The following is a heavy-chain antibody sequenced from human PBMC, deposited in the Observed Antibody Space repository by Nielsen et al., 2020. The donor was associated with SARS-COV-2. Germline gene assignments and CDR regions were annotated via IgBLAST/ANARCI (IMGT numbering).Heavy chain of an antibody. CDR3: ARVYYDSSGYLNYFDY. J-gene: IGHJ4*02. CDR2: INWNGGSI. Sequence: GGSLRLSCAASGFTFDDYGMSWVRQAPGKGLEWVSGINWNGGSIGYADSVKGRFTISRDNAKNSLYLQMNSLRAEDTALYHCARVYYDSSGYLNYFDYWGQGTLVTVSS. CDR1: GFTFDDYG. V-gene: IGHV3-20*01. D-gene: IGHD3-22*01.